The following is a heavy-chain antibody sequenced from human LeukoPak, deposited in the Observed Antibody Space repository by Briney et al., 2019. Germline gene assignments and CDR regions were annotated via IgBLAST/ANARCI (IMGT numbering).Heavy chain of an antibody. V-gene: IGHV3-23*01. CDR2: ISGSGGST. J-gene: IGHJ4*01. CDR3: AKDDGEFWSGSKNNRPIDY. CDR1: GFTFSSYS. D-gene: IGHD3-3*01. Sequence: GGSQRLSCAASGFTFSSYSLNWVRQAPGKGLEWVSAISGSGGSTYYADSVKGRFTISRDNSKNTLYLQMNSLRAEDTAVYYCAKDDGEFWSGSKNNRPIDYRGPGALVTVSS.